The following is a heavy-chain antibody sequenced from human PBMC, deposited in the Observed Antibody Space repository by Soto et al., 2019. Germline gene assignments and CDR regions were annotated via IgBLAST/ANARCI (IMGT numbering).Heavy chain of an antibody. CDR3: ARGVYGDYESFPLVDY. J-gene: IGHJ4*02. CDR1: GGSFSGYY. V-gene: IGHV4-34*01. D-gene: IGHD4-17*01. Sequence: SETLSLTCAVYGGSFSGYYWSWIRQPPGKGLEWIGEINHSGSTNYNPSLKSRVTISVDTSKNQFSLKLSSVTAADTAVYYCARGVYGDYESFPLVDYWGQGTLVTVSS. CDR2: INHSGST.